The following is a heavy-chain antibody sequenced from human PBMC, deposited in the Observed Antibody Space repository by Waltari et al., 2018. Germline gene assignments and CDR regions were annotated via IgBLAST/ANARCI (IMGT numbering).Heavy chain of an antibody. V-gene: IGHV3-33*01. D-gene: IGHD2-2*01. CDR1: GFTFSSYG. CDR3: ARDGPAALVINAFDI. CDR2: IWYDGSNK. Sequence: QVQLVESGGGVVQPGRSLRLSCAASGFTFSSYGLPWVRQPPGKGLAWVAVIWYDGSNKYYADSVKGRFTISRDNSKNTLYLQMNSLRAEDTAVYYCARDGPAALVINAFDIWGQGTMVTVSS. J-gene: IGHJ3*02.